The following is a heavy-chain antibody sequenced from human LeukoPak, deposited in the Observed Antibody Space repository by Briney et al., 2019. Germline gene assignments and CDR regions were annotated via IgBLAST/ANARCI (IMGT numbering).Heavy chain of an antibody. V-gene: IGHV4-59*08. J-gene: IGHJ3*02. CDR3: ARVIGSGGYYIFSAFDI. Sequence: SETLSLTCTVSGGSISSYYWSWIRQPPGKGLEWIGYIYYSGSTNYNPSLKSRVTISVDTSKNQFSLKLSSVTAADTAVYYCARVIGSGGYYIFSAFDIWGQGTMVTVSS. CDR2: IYYSGST. CDR1: GGSISSYY. D-gene: IGHD3-10*01.